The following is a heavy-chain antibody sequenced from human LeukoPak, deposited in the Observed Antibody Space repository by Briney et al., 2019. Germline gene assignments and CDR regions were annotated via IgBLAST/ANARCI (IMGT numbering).Heavy chain of an antibody. D-gene: IGHD6-13*01. CDR2: IWYDGSSK. CDR3: ARAPGGRSWYYFDY. CDR1: GFTFSSSG. J-gene: IGHJ4*02. V-gene: IGHV3-33*01. Sequence: GGSLRLSCAASGFTFSSSGMHWVRQAPGKGLEWVAVIWYDGSSKYYADSVKGRFTISRDNSKNTLYLQMNSLRAEDTAVYYCARAPGGRSWYYFDYWGQGTLVTVSS.